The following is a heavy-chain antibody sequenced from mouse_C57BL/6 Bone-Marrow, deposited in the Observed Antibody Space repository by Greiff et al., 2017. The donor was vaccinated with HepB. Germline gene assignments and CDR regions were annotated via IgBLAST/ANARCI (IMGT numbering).Heavy chain of an antibody. Sequence: VQLQQPGAELVKPGASVKLSCKASGYTFTSYWMHWVKQRPGQGLEWIGMIHPNSGSTNYNEKFKSKATLTVDKSSSTAYMQLSSLTSEDSAVYYCARRGGYYLAWFAYWGQGTLVTVSA. CDR3: ARRGGYYLAWFAY. CDR2: IHPNSGST. CDR1: GYTFTSYW. V-gene: IGHV1-64*01. J-gene: IGHJ3*01. D-gene: IGHD2-3*01.